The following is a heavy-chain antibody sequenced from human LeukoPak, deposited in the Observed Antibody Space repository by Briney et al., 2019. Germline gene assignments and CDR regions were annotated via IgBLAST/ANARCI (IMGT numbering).Heavy chain of an antibody. J-gene: IGHJ4*02. CDR2: INAGNGNT. Sequence: ASVKVSCKASGYTFTSYAMHWVRQAPGQRLEWMGWINAGNGNTKYSQKFQGRVTITRDTSASTAYMELSSLRSEDTAVYYCARAKAAMWLLGGFDYWGQGTLVTVSS. CDR1: GYTFTSYA. D-gene: IGHD3-22*01. V-gene: IGHV1-3*01. CDR3: ARAKAAMWLLGGFDY.